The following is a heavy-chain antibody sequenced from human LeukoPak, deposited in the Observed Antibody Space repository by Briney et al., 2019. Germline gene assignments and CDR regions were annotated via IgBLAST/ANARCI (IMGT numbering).Heavy chain of an antibody. Sequence: GGSLRLSCAASGFTFDDYAMHWVRQAPGKGLEWVSGISWNSGSIGYADSVRGRFTISRDNAKNSLYLQMNSLRAEDTAVYYCARERYYDSSGYSTNDYWGQGTLVTVSS. D-gene: IGHD3-22*01. CDR1: GFTFDDYA. J-gene: IGHJ4*02. CDR3: ARERYYDSSGYSTNDY. V-gene: IGHV3-9*01. CDR2: ISWNSGSI.